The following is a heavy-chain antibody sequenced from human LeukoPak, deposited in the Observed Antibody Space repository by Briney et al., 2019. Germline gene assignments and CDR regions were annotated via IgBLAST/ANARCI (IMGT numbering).Heavy chain of an antibody. CDR2: IYSSGST. Sequence: ASETLSLTCTVSGGSISSSYYYWGWIRQPPGKGLEWIGSIYSSGSTYYNPSLKSRVTISVDTSKNQFSLKLSSVTAADTAVYYCARAPYDFWSGNKGYGMDVWGQGTTVTVSS. CDR1: GGSISSSYYY. CDR3: ARAPYDFWSGNKGYGMDV. D-gene: IGHD3-3*01. V-gene: IGHV4-39*07. J-gene: IGHJ6*02.